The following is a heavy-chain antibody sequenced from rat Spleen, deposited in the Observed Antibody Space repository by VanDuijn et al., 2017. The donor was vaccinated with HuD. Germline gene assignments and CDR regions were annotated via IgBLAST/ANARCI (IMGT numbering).Heavy chain of an antibody. CDR1: GFSLTSFH. V-gene: IGHV2-16*01. J-gene: IGHJ2*01. Sequence: QVQLKESGPGLVQPSQTLSLTCTVSGFSLTSFHVSWVRQPPGKSLVWMGTMWSGGGTSYNSAVQTRLSISRDTSKSQVFLKMNSLQTEDTAMYFCASRTTVPFDYWGQGVMVTVSS. CDR2: MWSGGGT. D-gene: IGHD1-1*01. CDR3: ASRTTVPFDY.